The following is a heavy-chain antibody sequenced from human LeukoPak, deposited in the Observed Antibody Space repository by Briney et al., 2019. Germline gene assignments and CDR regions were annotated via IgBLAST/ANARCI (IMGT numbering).Heavy chain of an antibody. V-gene: IGHV3-48*03. D-gene: IGHD3-10*02. Sequence: GSLRLSCVTSGFTFSSYEMNWVRQAPGKGLEWVSYISSSGSTIYYADSVKGRFTISRDNAKNSLYLQMNSLRAEDTAVYYCAELGITMIGGVWGKGTTVTISS. J-gene: IGHJ6*04. CDR1: GFTFSSYE. CDR2: ISSSGSTI. CDR3: AELGITMIGGV.